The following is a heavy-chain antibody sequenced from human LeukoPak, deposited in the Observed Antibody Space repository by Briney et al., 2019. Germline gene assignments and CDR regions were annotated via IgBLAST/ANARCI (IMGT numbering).Heavy chain of an antibody. V-gene: IGHV4-59*01. CDR1: GGSISSYY. J-gene: IGHJ4*02. D-gene: IGHD4-17*01. Sequence: SETLSLTCTVSGGSISSYYWSWIRQPPGKGLEWIGYIYDSGSTNYNPSLKSRVTISVDTSKNQFSLKLSSVTAADTAVYYCARAHGDLDYWGQGTLVTVSS. CDR2: IYDSGST. CDR3: ARAHGDLDY.